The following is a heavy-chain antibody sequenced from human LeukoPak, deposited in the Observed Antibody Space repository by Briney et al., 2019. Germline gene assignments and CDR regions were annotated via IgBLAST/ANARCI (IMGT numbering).Heavy chain of an antibody. V-gene: IGHV3-23*01. CDR2: ISGSGGST. CDR3: AKDRVSVYYYDSSGYYYFDY. Sequence: GWSLRLSCAASGFTFSSYAMSWVRQAPGKGLEWVSAISGSGGSTYYADSVKGRFTISRDNSKNTLYLQMNSLRAEDTAVYYCAKDRVSVYYYDSSGYYYFDYWGQGTLVTVSS. D-gene: IGHD3-22*01. J-gene: IGHJ4*02. CDR1: GFTFSSYA.